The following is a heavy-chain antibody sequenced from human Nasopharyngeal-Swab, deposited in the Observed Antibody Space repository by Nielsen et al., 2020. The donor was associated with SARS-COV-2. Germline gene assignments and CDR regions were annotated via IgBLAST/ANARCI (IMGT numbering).Heavy chain of an antibody. D-gene: IGHD3/OR15-3a*01. V-gene: IGHV4-34*01. CDR1: GGSFSAFY. CDR3: ARDFKTGGCDSGLNWINP. J-gene: IGHJ5*02. Sequence: SETLSLTCGVSGGSFSAFYWHWIRQSPGKGLEWIGEINHRGKPNYNPSLKSRVTMSVDTSKNQFSLKLSSVTAADTAVYYCARDFKTGGCDSGLNWINPWGQGTLVTVSS. CDR2: INHRGKP.